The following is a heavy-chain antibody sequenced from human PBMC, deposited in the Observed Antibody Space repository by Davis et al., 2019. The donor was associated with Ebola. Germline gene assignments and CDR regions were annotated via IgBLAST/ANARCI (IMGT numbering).Heavy chain of an antibody. V-gene: IGHV4-30-2*01. D-gene: IGHD1-20*01. J-gene: IGHJ5*02. Sequence: PSETLSLTCAVSGGSISSDDYSWNWIRQTPGKGLEWIGYLQHIGSTYNNPSLNSRVTITGDSRKNQLSLKLTSVTAADTAVYYCARSFGILGNWFDHWGQGILVTVSS. CDR1: GGSISSDDYS. CDR3: ARSFGILGNWFDH. CDR2: LQHIGST.